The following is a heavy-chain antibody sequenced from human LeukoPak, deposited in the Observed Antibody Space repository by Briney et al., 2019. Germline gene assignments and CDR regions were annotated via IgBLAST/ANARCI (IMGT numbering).Heavy chain of an antibody. CDR2: IKQDGSEK. Sequence: QPGGSLRLSCAASGFTFSSYWMSWVRQAPGKGLEWVANIKQDGSEKYYVDSVKGRFTISRDNAKNSLYLQMNSLRAEDTAVYYCARDHPGRQWLVLDAFDIWGQGTMVTVSS. D-gene: IGHD6-19*01. J-gene: IGHJ3*02. CDR1: GFTFSSYW. CDR3: ARDHPGRQWLVLDAFDI. V-gene: IGHV3-7*01.